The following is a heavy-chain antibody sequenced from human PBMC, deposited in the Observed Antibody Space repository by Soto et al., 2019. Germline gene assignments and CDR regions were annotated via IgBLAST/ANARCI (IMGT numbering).Heavy chain of an antibody. D-gene: IGHD3-3*01. CDR3: SRQASDFWSGKPQYYMDV. CDR1: GFTFSGSA. Sequence: EVQLVESWGGLVQPGGSLKLSCAASGFTFSGSAMHWVRQASGKGLEWVGRIRSKPNNYATAYGASVKGRFTISRDDSKNTAYLQMNSLNTEDTAVYYCSRQASDFWSGKPQYYMDVWGKGTTVTVSS. CDR2: IRSKPNNYAT. V-gene: IGHV3-73*01. J-gene: IGHJ6*03.